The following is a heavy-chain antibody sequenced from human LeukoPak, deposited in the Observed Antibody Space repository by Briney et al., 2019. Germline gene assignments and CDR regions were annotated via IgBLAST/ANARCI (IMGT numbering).Heavy chain of an antibody. CDR1: GGSISSSSYY. CDR2: IYYSGST. V-gene: IGHV4-39*07. CDR3: ARGPGTKDYYYYYMDV. D-gene: IGHD3-10*01. J-gene: IGHJ6*03. Sequence: SETLSLTCTVSGGSISSSSYYWGWIRQPPGKGLEWIGSIYYSGSTYYNPSLKSRVTISVDTSKNQFSLKLSSVTAADTAVYYCARGPGTKDYYYYYMDVWGKGTTVTVSS.